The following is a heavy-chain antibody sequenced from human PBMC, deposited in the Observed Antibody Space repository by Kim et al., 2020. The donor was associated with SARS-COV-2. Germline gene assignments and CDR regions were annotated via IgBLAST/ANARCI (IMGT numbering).Heavy chain of an antibody. V-gene: IGHV3-7*01. CDR3: ARDLAGAAMATSDY. D-gene: IGHD2-2*01. Sequence: DSVKGRFTISRDNAKNSLYLQMNSLRAEDTAVYYCARDLAGAAMATSDYWGQGTLVTVSS. J-gene: IGHJ4*02.